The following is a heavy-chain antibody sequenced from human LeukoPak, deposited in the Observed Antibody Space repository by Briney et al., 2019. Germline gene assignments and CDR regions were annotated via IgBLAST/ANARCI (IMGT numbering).Heavy chain of an antibody. CDR3: ARDVVVRGGFDY. D-gene: IGHD3-10*01. J-gene: IGHJ4*02. V-gene: IGHV3-21*01. CDR1: GFTLSSYS. Sequence: GGSLRLSCAASGFTLSSYSMNWVRQAPGKGLEWASSISSSSSYIYYADSVKGRFTISRDNAKNSLYLQMNSLRAEDTAVYYCARDVVVRGGFDYWGQGTLVTVSS. CDR2: ISSSSSYI.